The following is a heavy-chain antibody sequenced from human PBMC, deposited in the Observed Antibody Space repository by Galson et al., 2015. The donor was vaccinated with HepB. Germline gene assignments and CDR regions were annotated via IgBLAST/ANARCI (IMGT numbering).Heavy chain of an antibody. CDR3: ARDTPYGDYVNWFDP. Sequence: SVKVSCKASGGTFSSYTISWVRQAPGQGLEWMGRIIPILGIANYAQKFQGRVTITADKSTSTAYMELSSLRSEDTAVYYCARDTPYGDYVNWFDPWGQGTLVTVSS. V-gene: IGHV1-69*04. J-gene: IGHJ5*02. CDR2: IIPILGIA. CDR1: GGTFSSYT. D-gene: IGHD4-17*01.